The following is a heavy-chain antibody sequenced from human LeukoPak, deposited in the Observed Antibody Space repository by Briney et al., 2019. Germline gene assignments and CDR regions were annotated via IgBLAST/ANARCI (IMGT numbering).Heavy chain of an antibody. CDR3: AREESGGYFDY. Sequence: ASVKVSCKASGYTLTNYYMHWVRQAPGQGLEWMGLINPTGSSTNYAQKFRGRVTMTRDTSTSKVYMELSSLRSEDTAVYYCAREESGGYFDYWGQGTLVTVSS. V-gene: IGHV1-46*01. D-gene: IGHD2-8*02. CDR1: GYTLTNYY. J-gene: IGHJ4*02. CDR2: INPTGSST.